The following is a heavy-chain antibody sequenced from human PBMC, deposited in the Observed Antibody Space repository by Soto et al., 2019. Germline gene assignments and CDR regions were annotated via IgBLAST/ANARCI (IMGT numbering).Heavy chain of an antibody. V-gene: IGHV4-61*08. CDR1: GGSASSAGYY. Sequence: PSETLSLTCTVSGGSASSAGYYWSWIRQPPGKGLEWIGHISYSGSTNYNPSLKSRITISVDTSKNQFSLKLSSVTAADTAVYYCARDRFYSGLDVWGQGATVTVSS. CDR2: ISYSGST. J-gene: IGHJ6*02. CDR3: ARDRFYSGLDV.